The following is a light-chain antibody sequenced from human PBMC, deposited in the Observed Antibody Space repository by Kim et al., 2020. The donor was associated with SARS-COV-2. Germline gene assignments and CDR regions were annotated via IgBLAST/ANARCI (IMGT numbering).Light chain of an antibody. CDR1: SGHSSYA. CDR3: KTWGTGIRV. Sequence: QPVLTQSPSASASLGASVKLTCTLSSGHSSYAIAWHQQQPEKGPRYLMKVNSDGSHIKGDGIPDRFSGSSSGAGRYLTISSLQSEDEADYYCKTWGTGIRVFGGGTPLTVL. J-gene: IGLJ3*02. V-gene: IGLV4-69*01. CDR2: VNSDGSH.